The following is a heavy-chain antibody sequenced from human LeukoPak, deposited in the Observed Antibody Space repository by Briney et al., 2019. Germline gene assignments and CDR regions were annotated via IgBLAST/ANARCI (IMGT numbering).Heavy chain of an antibody. CDR3: ARSFRVQVWSDFDS. CDR2: IKEDGSEK. V-gene: IGHV3-7*01. D-gene: IGHD5-18*01. Sequence: GGSLRLSRGASGFIFSSYWMNWLRQAPGKGVEWVANIKEDGSEKHYVDSVKGRFTISRDNAKNSLYLQMNSLRAEDTAVYYCARSFRVQVWSDFDSWGQGTLITVSS. CDR1: GFIFSSYW. J-gene: IGHJ4*02.